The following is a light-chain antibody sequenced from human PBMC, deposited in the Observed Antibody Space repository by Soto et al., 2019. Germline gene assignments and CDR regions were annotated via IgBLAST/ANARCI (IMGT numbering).Light chain of an antibody. J-gene: IGLJ1*01. CDR3: SSYTSSSTYA. Sequence: QSVLTQPASVSGSPGQSITISCTGTSSDVGSYNLVSWYQQHPGKAPKLMIYDVSNRPSGVSNRFSGSKSGNTASLTISGLQAEDEADYYCSSYTSSSTYAFGTGTKVTVL. V-gene: IGLV2-14*02. CDR1: SSDVGSYNL. CDR2: DVS.